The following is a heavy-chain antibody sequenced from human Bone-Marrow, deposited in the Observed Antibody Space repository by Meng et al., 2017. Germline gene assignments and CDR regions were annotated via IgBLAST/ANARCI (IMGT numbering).Heavy chain of an antibody. J-gene: IGHJ4*02. D-gene: IGHD3-10*01. Sequence: GGSLRLSCAASGFTVSSNYMSWVRQAPGKGLEWVSVIYSCGSTYYADSVKGRFTISRDNSKNTLYLQMNSLRAEDTAVYYCARAYRYGSGSYYAYFDYWGQGTLVTVSS. CDR3: ARAYRYGSGSYYAYFDY. CDR2: IYSCGST. CDR1: GFTVSSNY. V-gene: IGHV3-66*03.